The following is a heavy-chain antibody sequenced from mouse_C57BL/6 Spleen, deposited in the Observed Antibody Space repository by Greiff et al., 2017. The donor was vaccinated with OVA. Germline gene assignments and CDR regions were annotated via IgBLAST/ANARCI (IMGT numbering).Heavy chain of an antibody. Sequence: QVQLQQSGAELVRPGTSVKVSCKASGYAFTNYLIEWVKQRPGQGLEWIGVINPGSGGTNYNEKFKGKATLTADKSSSTAYMQLSRLTSEDSAVYFCARRGSSSDYWGQGTTLTVSS. CDR2: INPGSGGT. J-gene: IGHJ2*01. D-gene: IGHD3-2*02. CDR3: ARRGSSSDY. CDR1: GYAFTNYL. V-gene: IGHV1-54*01.